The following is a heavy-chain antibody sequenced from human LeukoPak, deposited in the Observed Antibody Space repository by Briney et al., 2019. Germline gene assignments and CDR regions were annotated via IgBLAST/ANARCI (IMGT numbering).Heavy chain of an antibody. CDR3: ARVVPAAMGGWFDP. D-gene: IGHD2-2*01. J-gene: IGHJ5*02. Sequence: SETLSLTCTVSGGSINSGSYYWNWIRQSAGRGLEWIGHIYTTGTTNCNPSLKSRVTISLDTSKNQFSLKLNSVTAADTAVYYCARVVPAAMGGWFDPWGQGTLVTVSS. V-gene: IGHV4-61*09. CDR2: IYTTGTT. CDR1: GGSINSGSYY.